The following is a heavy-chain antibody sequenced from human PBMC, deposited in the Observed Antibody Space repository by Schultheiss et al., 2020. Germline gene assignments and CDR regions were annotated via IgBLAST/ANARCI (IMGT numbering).Heavy chain of an antibody. CDR1: GVSISSYY. Sequence: SQTLSLTCTVSGVSISSYYWSWIRQPPGKGLEWIAYIYDSGRTKYNPSLKSRVTISVDTSKNQFSLKLSSVTAADTAVYYCARAGGSSSWSFGYYYYGMDVWGQGTTVTVSS. V-gene: IGHV4-59*08. J-gene: IGHJ6*02. D-gene: IGHD6-13*01. CDR3: ARAGGSSSWSFGYYYYGMDV. CDR2: IYDSGRT.